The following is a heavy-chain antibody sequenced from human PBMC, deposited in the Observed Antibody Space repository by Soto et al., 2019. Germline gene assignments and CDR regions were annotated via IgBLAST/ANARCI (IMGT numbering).Heavy chain of an antibody. J-gene: IGHJ4*02. Sequence: GGSLRLSCAASGFTFSFYWMHWVRQAPGKGLVWLSRINPDGSTTSYADSVKGRFTISRDNAKNTLYLQMNSLAAEDTAVYYCARVVPRSGPHWGQGTLVTVSS. CDR2: INPDGSTT. V-gene: IGHV3-74*01. D-gene: IGHD6-19*01. CDR1: GFTFSFYW. CDR3: ARVVPRSGPH.